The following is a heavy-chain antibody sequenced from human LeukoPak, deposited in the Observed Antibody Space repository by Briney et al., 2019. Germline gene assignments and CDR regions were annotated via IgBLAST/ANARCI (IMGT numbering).Heavy chain of an antibody. CDR3: AKWGDYDGLTGYSDC. V-gene: IGHV3-23*01. D-gene: IGHD3-9*01. Sequence: PGASLRLSCAASGCIFMNYAMSRVRQAPGKGLVWVSAITGSGGTSWYADSVKGHFTISRDNSKNTLYLQMNSLGADDTAVYYCAKWGDYDGLTGYSDCWGQGTLVTVSS. CDR2: ITGSGGTS. CDR1: GCIFMNYA. J-gene: IGHJ4*02.